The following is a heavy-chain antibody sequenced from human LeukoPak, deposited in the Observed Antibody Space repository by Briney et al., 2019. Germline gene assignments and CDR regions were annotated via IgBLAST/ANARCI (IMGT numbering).Heavy chain of an antibody. D-gene: IGHD2-2*01. V-gene: IGHV4-61*01. CDR3: ARDREYCSTTSCYVTFDY. CDR2: IYYSGST. Sequence: SETLSLTCTVSGGSVSSGSYYWSWIRQPPGKGLEWIGYIYYSGSTNYNPSLKSRVTISIDTSKNQFSLKLSSVTAADTAVYYCARDREYCSTTSCYVTFDYWGQGTLVTVSS. J-gene: IGHJ4*02. CDR1: GGSVSSGSYY.